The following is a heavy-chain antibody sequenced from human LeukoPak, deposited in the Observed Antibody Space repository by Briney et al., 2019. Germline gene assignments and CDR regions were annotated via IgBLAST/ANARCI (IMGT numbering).Heavy chain of an antibody. D-gene: IGHD1-26*01. CDR3: ARDLTGSYSCDY. V-gene: IGHV3-64*04. Sequence: GGSLRLSCSASGFTFSSYAMHWVRQAPGKGLEYVSAISSNGGSTYYADSVEGRFTISRDNSKNTLYLQMNSLRAEDTAVYYCARDLTGSYSCDYWGQGTLVTVSS. J-gene: IGHJ4*02. CDR2: ISSNGGST. CDR1: GFTFSSYA.